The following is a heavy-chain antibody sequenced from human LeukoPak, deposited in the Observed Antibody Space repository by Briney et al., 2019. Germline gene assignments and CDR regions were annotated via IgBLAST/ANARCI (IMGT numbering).Heavy chain of an antibody. J-gene: IGHJ3*02. CDR3: AREVLTQAIYSGYNAFEI. CDR1: GFTLTTSE. D-gene: IGHD5-12*01. Sequence: GGSLRLSCAASGFTLTTSEMDWVRQAPGKGLEWVAYINSDNSVLYGDSVKGRFTISSDKATNSLYLQMNSLRAEDTAVYYCAREVLTQAIYSGYNAFEIWGQGTMVTVSS. V-gene: IGHV3-48*03. CDR2: INSDNSV.